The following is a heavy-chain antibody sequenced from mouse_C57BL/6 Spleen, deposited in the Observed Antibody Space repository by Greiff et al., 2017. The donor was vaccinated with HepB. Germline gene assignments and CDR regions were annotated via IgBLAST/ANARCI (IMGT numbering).Heavy chain of an antibody. CDR1: GYTFTSYD. CDR3: AYYGSSYFYYFDY. J-gene: IGHJ2*01. Sequence: VMLVESGPELVKPGASVKLSCKASGYTFTSYDINWVKQRPGQGLEWIGWIYPRDGSTKYNEKFKGKATLTVDTSSSTAYMELHSLTSEDSAVYFCAYYGSSYFYYFDYWGQGTTLTVSS. D-gene: IGHD1-1*01. V-gene: IGHV1-85*01. CDR2: IYPRDGST.